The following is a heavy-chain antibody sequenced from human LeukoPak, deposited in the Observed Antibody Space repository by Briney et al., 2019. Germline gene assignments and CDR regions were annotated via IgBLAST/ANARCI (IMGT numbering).Heavy chain of an antibody. V-gene: IGHV3-21*01. Sequence: GGSLRLSCAASGFTFSSYSMNWVRQAPGKGLEWVSSISSSSSYIYYADSVEGRFTISRDNAKNSLYLQMSSLRAEDTAVYYCARVVGGSGYLGAFDYWGQGTLVTVSS. CDR3: ARVVGGSGYLGAFDY. CDR1: GFTFSSYS. D-gene: IGHD3-22*01. J-gene: IGHJ4*02. CDR2: ISSSSSYI.